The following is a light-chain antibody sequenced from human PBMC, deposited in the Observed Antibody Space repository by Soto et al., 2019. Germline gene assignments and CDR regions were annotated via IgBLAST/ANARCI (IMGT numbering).Light chain of an antibody. V-gene: IGLV1-47*02. J-gene: IGLJ1*01. Sequence: QSVLTQPPSASGTPGQRVTISCSGSSSNIGRDYVYWYQQLPGTAPKLLIYTTNQRPSGVPDRFSGSKSGTSASLAISGLRSEDEADYFCKSYAGSNTYVFGSGTKLTVL. CDR2: TTN. CDR3: KSYAGSNTYV. CDR1: SSNIGRDY.